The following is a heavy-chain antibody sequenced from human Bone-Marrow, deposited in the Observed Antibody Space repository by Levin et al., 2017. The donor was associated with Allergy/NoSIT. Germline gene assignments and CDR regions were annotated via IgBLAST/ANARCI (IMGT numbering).Heavy chain of an antibody. V-gene: IGHV1-18*01. CDR1: GYSFTSYG. D-gene: IGHD1/OR15-1a*01. CDR3: ARDEQVEGAWFDP. CDR2: ISTYNDKT. J-gene: IGHJ5*02. Sequence: GASVKVSCKASGYSFTSYGISWVRRAPGQGLQWLGWISTYNDKTKYAQNFQGRVSITTDTSTSTAYLELTSLTSDDTAVYYCARDEQVEGAWFDPWGQGTLVIVSS.